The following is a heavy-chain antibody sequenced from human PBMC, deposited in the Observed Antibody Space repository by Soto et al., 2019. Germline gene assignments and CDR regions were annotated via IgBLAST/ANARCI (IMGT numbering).Heavy chain of an antibody. D-gene: IGHD2-15*01. CDR3: AKANEVVAATGDAYAI. J-gene: IGHJ3*02. CDR2: ISGSGGST. V-gene: IGHV3-23*01. CDR1: GFTFSSYG. Sequence: PGGSLRLSCAASGFTFSSYGMSGGRQAPGKGLEGVSAISGSGGSTYYADSVKGRFTISRDNSKNTLYLPMNSLRAEDTAVYYCAKANEVVAATGDAYAIWGQGTMVTVSS.